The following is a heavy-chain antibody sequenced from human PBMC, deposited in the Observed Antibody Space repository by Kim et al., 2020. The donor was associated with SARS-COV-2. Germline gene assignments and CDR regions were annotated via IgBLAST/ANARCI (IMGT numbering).Heavy chain of an antibody. CDR2: GST. J-gene: IGHJ6*02. CDR3: ARATVPGRV. D-gene: IGHD3-10*01. V-gene: IGHV4-59*01. Sequence: GSTTHTPSRESRGTISVDTSKNQFSLKLNSVTAADTAVYYCARATVPGRVWGQGTTVTVSS.